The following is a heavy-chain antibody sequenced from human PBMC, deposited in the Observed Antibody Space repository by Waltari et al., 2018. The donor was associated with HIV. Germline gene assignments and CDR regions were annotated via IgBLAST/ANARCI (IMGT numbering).Heavy chain of an antibody. CDR1: GYTFTNYG. CDR3: ARVSLGLATRGLFDD. V-gene: IGHV1-18*01. J-gene: IGHJ4*02. D-gene: IGHD1-26*01. CDR2: FSAHTGNP. Sequence: QVQLEQSGPEVKKPEASVKVSCKASGYTFTNYGISWVRQAPGQGLEWVGWFSAHTGNPHNARPSQDRVSLTTDTLTTTAHLELRSLRPADTAFYYCARVSLGLATRGLFDDWGQGTLVTVS.